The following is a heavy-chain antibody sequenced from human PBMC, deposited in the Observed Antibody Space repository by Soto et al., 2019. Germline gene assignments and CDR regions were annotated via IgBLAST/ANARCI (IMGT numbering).Heavy chain of an antibody. CDR2: INPSGGST. D-gene: IGHD4-17*01. Sequence: QVQLVQSGAEVKKPGASVKVSCKASGYTFTSYYMHWVRQAPGQGLEWMGIINPSGGSTSYAQKFQGRVTMTRDTSTSTVYMELSSLRSEDTAVYYCASSRDYGDYDAAFDIWGQGTMVTVSS. CDR1: GYTFTSYY. J-gene: IGHJ3*02. CDR3: ASSRDYGDYDAAFDI. V-gene: IGHV1-46*03.